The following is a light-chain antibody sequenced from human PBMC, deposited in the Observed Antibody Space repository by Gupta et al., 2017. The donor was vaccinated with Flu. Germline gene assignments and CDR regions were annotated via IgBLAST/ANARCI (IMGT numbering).Light chain of an antibody. CDR2: AAS. V-gene: IGKV1D-16*01. CDR3: QQYDNYPLT. CDR1: QGVNTW. Sequence: DIQLTQSPSSLSASMGDSVTITCRASQGVNTWLAWYHQKPGEAPKSLIYAASNLQSGAPSRFTGSGSGTEFSLTINNLQPEDSATYYCQQYDNYPLTFGPG. J-gene: IGKJ3*01.